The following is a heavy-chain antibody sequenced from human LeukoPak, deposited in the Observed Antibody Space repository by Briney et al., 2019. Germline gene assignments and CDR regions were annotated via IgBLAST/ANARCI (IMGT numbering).Heavy chain of an antibody. CDR1: GGSISSSSYY. CDR2: IYYSGST. V-gene: IGHV4-39*07. CDR3: ASSQVVTAEEAFDI. D-gene: IGHD2-21*02. Sequence: PSQTLSLTCTVSGGSISSSSYYWGWIRQPPGKGLEWIGSIYYSGSTYYNPSLKSRVTISVDTSKNQFSLKLSSVTAADTAVYYCASSQVVTAEEAFDIWGQGTMVTVSS. J-gene: IGHJ3*02.